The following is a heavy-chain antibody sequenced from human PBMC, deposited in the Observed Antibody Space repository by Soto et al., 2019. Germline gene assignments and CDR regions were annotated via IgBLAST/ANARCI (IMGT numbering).Heavy chain of an antibody. CDR3: ARDIYSYGSVGTPAI. D-gene: IGHD5-18*01. CDR2: ISNDGNRQ. CDR1: GFSFSSQA. Sequence: HEQLMESGGGVVQPGRSLRLSCVASGFSFSSQAMHWVRQAPGKGLEWVAAISNDGNRQLYADSVKDRFTISRDNSRKTLDLQMNKLRTEDTGVYFCARDIYSYGSVGTPAIWGQGTMVTVSS. V-gene: IGHV3-30-3*01. J-gene: IGHJ3*02.